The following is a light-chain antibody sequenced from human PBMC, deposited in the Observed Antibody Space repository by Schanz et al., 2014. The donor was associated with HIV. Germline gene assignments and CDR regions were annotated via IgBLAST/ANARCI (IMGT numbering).Light chain of an antibody. V-gene: IGLV4-69*01. Sequence: QLVLTQSPSASASLGASVKLTCTLSSGHSAYDIAWHQQLPGKGPRFLMKVKSSGSHTKGDGIPDRFSGSSFGAERYLTLSNLQSDDEADYYCQTWDTSCHVVFGGGTKVTVL. J-gene: IGLJ2*01. CDR2: VKSSGSH. CDR1: SGHSAYD. CDR3: QTWDTSCHVV.